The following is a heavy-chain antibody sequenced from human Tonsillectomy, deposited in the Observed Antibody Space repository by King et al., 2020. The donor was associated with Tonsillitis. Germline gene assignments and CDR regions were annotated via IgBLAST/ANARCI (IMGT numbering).Heavy chain of an antibody. J-gene: IGHJ4*02. D-gene: IGHD2-2*01. CDR1: GGSFSDFF. CDR3: ARGSDCSSPSCYLDY. V-gene: IGHV4-34*01. CDR2: INYSGST. Sequence: VQLQQWGAGLLKPSETLSLTCAVYGGSFSDFFWSLIRQPPGKGLEWIGEINYSGSTNYNPSLKSRVTISADTSNNQFSLKLNSVTAADTAVYYCARGSDCSSPSCYLDYWGQGRRVTVSS.